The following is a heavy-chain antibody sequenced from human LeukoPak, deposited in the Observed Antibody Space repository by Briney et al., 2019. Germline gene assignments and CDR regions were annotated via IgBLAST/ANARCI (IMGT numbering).Heavy chain of an antibody. D-gene: IGHD6-13*01. CDR2: IYPGDSDT. J-gene: IGHJ6*03. CDR3: ARVGRKDSSSWWGGYYYYSEYYYYYYMDV. CDR1: EYSFTNYW. Sequence: GESLKISCKGSEYSFTNYWIGWVRQMPGKGLELMGLIYPGDSDTRYSPSFQGQVTISADKSISTAYLQWSSLKASDTAMYYCARVGRKDSSSWWGGYYYYSEYYYYYYMDVWGKGTTVTVSS. V-gene: IGHV5-51*01.